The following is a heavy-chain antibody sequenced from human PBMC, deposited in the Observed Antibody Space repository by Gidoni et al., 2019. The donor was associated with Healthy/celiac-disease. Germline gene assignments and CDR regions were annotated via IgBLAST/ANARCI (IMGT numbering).Heavy chain of an antibody. CDR3: ARGGLGQLVDAFDI. D-gene: IGHD6-6*01. J-gene: IGHJ3*02. Sequence: EGQLVESGGGLVQPGGSLRLSCAASGFTCSRYAMHWVRQVTGKGLEWVSGIGTAGDTYYPGSVKGRFTISRENAKNSWYLQMNSLRVGDTAVYYCARGGLGQLVDAFDIWGQGTMVTVSS. CDR1: GFTCSRYA. V-gene: IGHV3-13*04. CDR2: IGTAGDT.